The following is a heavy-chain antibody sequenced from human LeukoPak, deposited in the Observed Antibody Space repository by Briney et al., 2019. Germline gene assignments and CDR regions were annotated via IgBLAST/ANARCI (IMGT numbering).Heavy chain of an antibody. CDR1: GFTFSSYA. CDR2: ISGNGGST. J-gene: IGHJ4*02. Sequence: PGGSLRLSCSASGFTFSSYAMHWVRQAPGKGLEYVSAISGNGGSTYYADSVKGRFTISRDNSKNTLCLQMSSLRAEDTAVYYCVKGDRSRWYYFDYWGQGTLVTVSP. D-gene: IGHD6-13*01. CDR3: VKGDRSRWYYFDY. V-gene: IGHV3-64D*09.